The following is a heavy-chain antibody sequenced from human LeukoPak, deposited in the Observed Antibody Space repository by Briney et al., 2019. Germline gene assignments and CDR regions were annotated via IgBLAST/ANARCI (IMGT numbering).Heavy chain of an antibody. CDR3: ASGSYYFDY. Sequence: SETLSLTCTASGGSIRSYYWSWIRQPPGKALEWIGYIYYSGSTKYNPSLKSRATISVDTSKNQFSLKLSSVTAADTAVYYCASGSYYFDYWGQETLVTVSS. D-gene: IGHD1-26*01. V-gene: IGHV4-59*08. CDR2: IYYSGST. J-gene: IGHJ4*02. CDR1: GGSIRSYY.